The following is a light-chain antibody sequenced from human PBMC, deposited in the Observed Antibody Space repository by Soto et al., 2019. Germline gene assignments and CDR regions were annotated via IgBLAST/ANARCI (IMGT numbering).Light chain of an antibody. CDR2: EVN. CDR1: SSDVGGYNC. J-gene: IGLJ1*01. Sequence: QSALTQPASVSGSPGQSITISCTVTSSDVGGYNCVSWYQQHPAKAPKLIIYEVNNRPSGVSNRFSGSKSGNTASLTISGLQAEDEADYYCCSHTRSSTYVFGTGTKVTVL. V-gene: IGLV2-14*01. CDR3: CSHTRSSTYV.